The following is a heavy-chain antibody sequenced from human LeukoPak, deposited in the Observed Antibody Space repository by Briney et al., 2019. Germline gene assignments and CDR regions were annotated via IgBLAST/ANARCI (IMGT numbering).Heavy chain of an antibody. CDR2: IYTSGIT. D-gene: IGHD5-18*01. CDR3: ARYGLLRLSEINAFHI. J-gene: IGHJ3*02. V-gene: IGHV4-61*02. Sequence: SETLSLTCTVSDGSISSGTYYWSWIRQPAGKGLEWIGRIYTSGITNYNPSLKSRVTISVDTSKNQFSLKLSSVTAADTAVYYCARYGLLRLSEINAFHIWGQGTMVTVSS. CDR1: DGSISSGTYY.